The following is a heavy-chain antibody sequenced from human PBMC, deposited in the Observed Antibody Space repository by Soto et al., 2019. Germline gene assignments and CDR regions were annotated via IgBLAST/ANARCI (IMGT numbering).Heavy chain of an antibody. CDR2: ISYDGSNK. J-gene: IGHJ4*02. CDR1: GFTFSSYA. Sequence: QVQLVESGGGVVQPGRSLRLSCAASGFTFSSYAMHWVRQAPGKGLEWVAVISYDGSNKYYADSVKGRFTISRDNSKNTLYLQMNSLRAEDTAVYYCARDRGIAVAGTGPLDYWGQGTLVTVSS. D-gene: IGHD6-19*01. CDR3: ARDRGIAVAGTGPLDY. V-gene: IGHV3-30-3*01.